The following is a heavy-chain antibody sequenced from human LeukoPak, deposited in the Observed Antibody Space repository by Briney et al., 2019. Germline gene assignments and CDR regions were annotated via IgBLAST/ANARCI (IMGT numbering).Heavy chain of an antibody. CDR2: IRYDGSNK. D-gene: IGHD6-19*01. V-gene: IGHV3-30*02. CDR1: GFTFSSYG. J-gene: IGHJ4*02. CDR3: AKDQGSGWTFDY. Sequence: GGSLRLSCAASGFTFSSYGMHWVRQAPGKGLEWVAFIRYDGSNKYYADSVKGRLTISRDNSKNTLYLQMNSLRAEDTAVYYCAKDQGSGWTFDYWGQGTLVTVSS.